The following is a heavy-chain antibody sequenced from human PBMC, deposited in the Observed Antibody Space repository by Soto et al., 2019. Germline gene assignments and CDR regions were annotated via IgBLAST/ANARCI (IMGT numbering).Heavy chain of an antibody. J-gene: IGHJ6*02. CDR1: GGSISSSSYY. D-gene: IGHD6-19*01. CDR3: ATKTWGGWEDGMDV. V-gene: IGHV4-39*01. Sequence: PSETLSLTCTVSGGSISSSSYYWGWIRQPPGKGLEWIGSIYYSGSTYYNPSLKSRVTISVDTSKNQFSLKLSSVTAADTAVYYCATKTWGGWEDGMDVWGQGTTVTVSS. CDR2: IYYSGST.